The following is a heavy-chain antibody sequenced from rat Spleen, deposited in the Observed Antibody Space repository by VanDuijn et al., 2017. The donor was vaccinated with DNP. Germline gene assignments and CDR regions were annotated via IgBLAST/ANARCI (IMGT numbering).Heavy chain of an antibody. V-gene: IGHV5-7*01. Sequence: EVQLVESGGGLVQPGRSLKLSCAASGFTFSTFPMAWVRQAPKKGLEWVATIIYDGTRTYYRDSVKGRFTISRDNAKSTLYLQMNSLRSEDMATYYCVRPDYYFGSYPFFWGPGTMVTVSS. D-gene: IGHD1-12*02. CDR3: VRPDYYFGSYPFF. CDR2: IIYDGTRT. CDR1: GFTFSTFP. J-gene: IGHJ1*01.